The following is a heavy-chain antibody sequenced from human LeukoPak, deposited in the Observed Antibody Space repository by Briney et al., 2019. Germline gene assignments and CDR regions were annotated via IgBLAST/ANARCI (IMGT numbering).Heavy chain of an antibody. CDR2: INPNSGGT. D-gene: IGHD3-22*01. J-gene: IGHJ4*02. Sequence: ASVKVSCKASGYTFTGYYMHWVRQAPGQGLEWMGRINPNSGGTNYAQKFQGRVTMTRDTSISTAYMELSRLRSDDTAVYYCARDWDSSGYYYESDYWGQGTLVTVSS. CDR1: GYTFTGYY. V-gene: IGHV1-2*06. CDR3: ARDWDSSGYYYESDY.